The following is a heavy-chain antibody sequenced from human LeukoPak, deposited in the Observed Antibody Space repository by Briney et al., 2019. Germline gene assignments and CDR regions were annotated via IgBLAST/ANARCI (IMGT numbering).Heavy chain of an antibody. CDR1: GFTFSSYA. CDR2: ISYDGSNK. V-gene: IGHV3-30*01. CDR3: ARDHEDGSSSAFDY. D-gene: IGHD6-6*01. J-gene: IGHJ4*02. Sequence: PGRSLRLSCAASGFTFSSYAMHWVRQAPGKGLEWVAVISYDGSNKYYADSVKGRFIISRDNSKNTLYLQMNSLRAEDTAVYYCARDHEDGSSSAFDYWGQGTLVTVSS.